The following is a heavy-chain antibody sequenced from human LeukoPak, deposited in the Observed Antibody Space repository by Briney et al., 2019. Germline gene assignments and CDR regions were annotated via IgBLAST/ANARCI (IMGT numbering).Heavy chain of an antibody. V-gene: IGHV4-38-2*01. Sequence: SETLSLTCAVSGYSISSGYYWGWIRQPPGKGLEWIGSIYHSGSTYYNPSLKSRVTISVDTSKNQFSLKLSSVTAADTAVYYCARCLNTYYYDNSGYSPEHYYMDVWGKGTTVIVSS. D-gene: IGHD3-22*01. J-gene: IGHJ6*03. CDR3: ARCLNTYYYDNSGYSPEHYYMDV. CDR2: IYHSGST. CDR1: GYSISSGYY.